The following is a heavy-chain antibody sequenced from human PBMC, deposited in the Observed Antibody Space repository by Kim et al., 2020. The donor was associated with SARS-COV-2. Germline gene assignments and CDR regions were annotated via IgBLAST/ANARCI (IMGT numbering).Heavy chain of an antibody. CDR3: ARDRKYSYGPGAFDI. D-gene: IGHD5-18*01. J-gene: IGHJ3*02. CDR2: ISYDGSNK. Sequence: GGSLRLSCAASGFTFSSYAMHWVRQAPGKGLEWVAVISYDGSNKYYADSVKGRFTISRDNSKNTLYLQMNSLRAEDTAVYYCARDRKYSYGPGAFDIWG. V-gene: IGHV3-30*04. CDR1: GFTFSSYA.